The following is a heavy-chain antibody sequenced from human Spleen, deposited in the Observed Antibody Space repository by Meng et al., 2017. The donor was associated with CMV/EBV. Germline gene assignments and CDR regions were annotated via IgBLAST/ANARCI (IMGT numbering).Heavy chain of an antibody. CDR1: GGSFSGYY. D-gene: IGHD6-6*01. CDR3: AREPYSSSSFISWFDP. CDR2: INHSGSI. Sequence: QVQLEHWGAGLLKPSETLSLTCAVYGGSFSGYYWSWIRQPPGKGLECIGEINHSGSINYNPSLKSRVTISVDTSKNQFSLKLSSVTAADTAVYYCAREPYSSSSFISWFDPWGQGTLVTVSS. J-gene: IGHJ5*02. V-gene: IGHV4-34*01.